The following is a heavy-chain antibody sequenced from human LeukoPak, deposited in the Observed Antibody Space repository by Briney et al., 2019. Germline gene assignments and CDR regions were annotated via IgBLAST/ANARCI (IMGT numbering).Heavy chain of an antibody. J-gene: IGHJ4*02. CDR3: ARAPPEEVVCDY. D-gene: IGHD2-15*01. CDR2: INPSGGST. CDR1: GYTFTSYY. Sequence: ASVKVSCKASGYTFTSYYMHWVRQAPRQGLEWMGIINPSGGSTSYAQKFQGRVTMTRDTSTSTVYMELSSLRSEDTAVYYCARAPPEEVVCDYWGQGTLVTVSS. V-gene: IGHV1-46*01.